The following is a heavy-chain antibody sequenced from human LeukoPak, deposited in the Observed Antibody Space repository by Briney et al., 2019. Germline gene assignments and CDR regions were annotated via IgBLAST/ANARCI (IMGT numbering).Heavy chain of an antibody. Sequence: GRSLRLSCAASGFTFSNYGMHWVRQAPGKGLEWVAVMWYDGSNKYYTDSVKGRFTISRDNSKNTLYLQMNNLRAEDTAVYYCAGEDTSLVIAYWGQGTLVTVSS. CDR2: MWYDGSNK. CDR3: AGEDTSLVIAY. D-gene: IGHD5-18*01. CDR1: GFTFSNYG. J-gene: IGHJ4*02. V-gene: IGHV3-33*01.